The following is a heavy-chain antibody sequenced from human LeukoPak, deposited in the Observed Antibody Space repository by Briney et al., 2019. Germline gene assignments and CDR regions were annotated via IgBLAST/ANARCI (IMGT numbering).Heavy chain of an antibody. V-gene: IGHV3-23*01. D-gene: IGHD3-10*01. Sequence: GGSLRLSCAASGFTFSSYAMSWVRQAPGKGLEWVSAISGSGGSTYYADSVKGRFTISRDNSKNTLYLQMNSLRAEDTAVYYCAKSYYGSGSYTSPYCFDYWGQGTLVTVSS. J-gene: IGHJ4*02. CDR1: GFTFSSYA. CDR2: ISGSGGST. CDR3: AKSYYGSGSYTSPYCFDY.